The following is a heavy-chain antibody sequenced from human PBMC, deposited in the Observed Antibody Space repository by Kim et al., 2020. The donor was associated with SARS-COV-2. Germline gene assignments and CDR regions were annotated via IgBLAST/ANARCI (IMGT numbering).Heavy chain of an antibody. D-gene: IGHD4-17*01. CDR3: ARDLKGYGDYPYAFDI. V-gene: IGHV4-39*07. J-gene: IGHJ3*02. CDR1: GGSISSSSYY. CDR2: IYYSGRT. Sequence: SETLSLTCTVSGGSISSSSYYWGWIRQPPGKGLEWIGSIYYSGRTYYNPSLKSRVTISVDTSKNQFSLKLSSVTAADTAVYYCARDLKGYGDYPYAFDIWGQGTMVTVSS.